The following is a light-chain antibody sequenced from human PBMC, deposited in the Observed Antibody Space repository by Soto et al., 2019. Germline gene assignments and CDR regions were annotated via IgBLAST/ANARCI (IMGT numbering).Light chain of an antibody. CDR3: QQYGSSSYT. J-gene: IGKJ2*01. V-gene: IGKV3-20*01. CDR1: QSVSSTY. Sequence: EIVLTRSPGTLSLSPGERATLSCRASQSVSSTYLAWYQQNPGQAPRLLIYGASSRATGIRDRFSGSGSGTDFTLTISRLEPEDFAVYFCQQYGSSSYTFGQGTKLEIK. CDR2: GAS.